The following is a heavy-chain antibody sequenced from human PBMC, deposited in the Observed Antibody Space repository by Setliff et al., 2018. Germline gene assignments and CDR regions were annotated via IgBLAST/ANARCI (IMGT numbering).Heavy chain of an antibody. D-gene: IGHD1-26*01. J-gene: IGHJ5*02. CDR2: IKQDGSEK. CDR1: GFTFSTYW. CDR3: ARSLELPGENWFDP. Sequence: PGGSLRLSCAASGFTFSTYWMSWVRQAPGKGLEWVANIKQDGSEKYYVDSVKGRFTISVDTSNNQFSLKLSSVTAADTAVYYCARSLELPGENWFDPWGQGTLVTVSS. V-gene: IGHV3-7*03.